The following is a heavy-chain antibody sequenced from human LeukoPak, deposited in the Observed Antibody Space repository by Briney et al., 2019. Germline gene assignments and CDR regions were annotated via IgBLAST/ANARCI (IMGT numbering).Heavy chain of an antibody. Sequence: GGSLRLSCAASGFSVSNIHMSWVRQAPGKGLEWVAKIKQDGSEEYYVDSVKGRFTISRDNAKNSLFLQMNSLRVEDTAIYYCARGGSYPGCWGQGTLVTVSS. CDR2: IKQDGSEE. CDR3: ARGGSYPGC. V-gene: IGHV3-7*03. D-gene: IGHD1-26*01. CDR1: GFSVSNIH. J-gene: IGHJ4*02.